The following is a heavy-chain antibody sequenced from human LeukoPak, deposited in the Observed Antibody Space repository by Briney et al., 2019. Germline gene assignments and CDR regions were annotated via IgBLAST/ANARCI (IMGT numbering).Heavy chain of an antibody. D-gene: IGHD6-6*01. CDR1: GFTFSSYA. CDR3: GREADSSSSFRY. V-gene: IGHV3-30*01. J-gene: IGHJ4*02. CDR2: ISYDGSNK. Sequence: GGSLRLSCAASGFTFSSYAMHWVRQAPGKGLEWVAVISYDGSNKYYADSVKGRFTISRDNSKNTLYLQMNSLRAEDTAVYYCGREADSSSSFRYWGQGTLVTVSS.